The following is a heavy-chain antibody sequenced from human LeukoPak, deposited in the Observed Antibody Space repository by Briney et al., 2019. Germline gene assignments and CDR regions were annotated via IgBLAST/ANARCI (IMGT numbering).Heavy chain of an antibody. D-gene: IGHD6-19*01. CDR1: GYTFTGCY. CDR3: ASGSSLDGSSGWPTHYY. J-gene: IGHJ4*02. CDR2: INPNSGAT. V-gene: IGHV1-2*02. Sequence: GASVKVSCKASGYTFTGCYMHWVRQAPGQGLEWMGWINPNSGATHYAQKFQGRVTMTRDTSISTAYMELGSLTSDDTAMYYCASGSSLDGSSGWPTHYYWGQGALVTVSS.